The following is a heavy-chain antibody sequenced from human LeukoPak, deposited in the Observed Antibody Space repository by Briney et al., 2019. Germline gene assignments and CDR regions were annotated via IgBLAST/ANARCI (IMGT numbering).Heavy chain of an antibody. V-gene: IGHV3-11*03. D-gene: IGHD3-10*01. CDR1: KFTFSNYY. J-gene: IGHJ3*02. CDR3: ARGRGAGSPWGGAFDI. CDR2: ISSSSTYT. Sequence: GGSLRLSCAASKFTFSNYYMSWIRQAPGKGLEWVSYISSSSTYTDYADSVKGRFTISRDNAKNSLYLQMNSLRAEDTAVYYCARGRGAGSPWGGAFDIWGQGRVVTVSS.